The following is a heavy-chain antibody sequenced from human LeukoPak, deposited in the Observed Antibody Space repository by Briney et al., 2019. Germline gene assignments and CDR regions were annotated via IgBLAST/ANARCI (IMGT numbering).Heavy chain of an antibody. D-gene: IGHD3-3*01. J-gene: IGHJ4*02. CDR3: ARERGAWRFDY. V-gene: IGHV3-30-3*01. CDR1: GFTFSSYA. CDR2: ISYDGSNK. Sequence: QPGGSQRLSCAASGFTFSSYAMHWVRQAPGKGLEWVAVISYDGSNKYYADSVKGRFTISRDNSKNTLYLQMNSLRAEDTAVYYCARERGAWRFDYWGQGTLVTVSS.